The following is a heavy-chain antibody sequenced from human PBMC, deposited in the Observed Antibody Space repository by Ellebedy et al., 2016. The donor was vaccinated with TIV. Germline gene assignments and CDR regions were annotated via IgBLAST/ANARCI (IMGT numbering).Heavy chain of an antibody. J-gene: IGHJ3*01. V-gene: IGHV3-23*01. CDR3: AKDQVAGDGRWVFDS. CDR1: GFTFNNYA. CDR2: ISHTGSRA. Sequence: GESLKISCAASGFTFNNYAMSWVRQAPGKGLEWVSTISHTGSRAYYANSVEGRFIISRDNSKNTLYLEMNSLRAEDTAIYYCAKDQVAGDGRWVFDSWGQGTVATVSS. D-gene: IGHD5-24*01.